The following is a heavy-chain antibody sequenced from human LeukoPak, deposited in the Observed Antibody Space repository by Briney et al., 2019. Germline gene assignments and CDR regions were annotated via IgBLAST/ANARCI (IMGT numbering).Heavy chain of an antibody. V-gene: IGHV3-7*01. Sequence: GSLRLSCAASTFTFSTYWMTWVRQAPGKGPEFVANIKQDGSVKNYVDSVKGRFTISRDNAKNSLYLQMNSLRADDTAVYYCARDPGSSSFDYWGQGTLVTVSS. J-gene: IGHJ4*02. D-gene: IGHD6-13*01. CDR2: IKQDGSVK. CDR3: ARDPGSSSFDY. CDR1: TFTFSTYW.